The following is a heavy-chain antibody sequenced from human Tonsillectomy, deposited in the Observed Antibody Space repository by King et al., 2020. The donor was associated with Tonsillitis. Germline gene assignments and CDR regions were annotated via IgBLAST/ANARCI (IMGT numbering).Heavy chain of an antibody. V-gene: IGHV1-69*01. CDR1: GGTFSTYG. D-gene: IGHD3-22*01. Sequence: VQLVESGAEVKKPGSSVKVSCKASGGTFSTYGISWVRQAPGQGLEWMGGIIPIFSTTNYAQKFQGRVTITADESTSTAYMELSSLRSEDTAVYYCARLYYVSSYWGQGTLVTVSS. CDR2: IIPIFSTT. J-gene: IGHJ4*02. CDR3: ARLYYVSSY.